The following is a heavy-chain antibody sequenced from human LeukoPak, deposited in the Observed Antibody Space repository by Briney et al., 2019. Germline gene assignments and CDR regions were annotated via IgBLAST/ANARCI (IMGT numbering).Heavy chain of an antibody. D-gene: IGHD4-11*01. CDR1: GGSISSGGYY. V-gene: IGHV4-61*02. CDR2: IYTSGST. Sequence: PSETLSLTCTVSGGSISSGGYYWSWIRQPAGKGLEWIGRIYTSGSTNCNPSLKSRVTMSVDTSKNQFSLKLSSVTAADTAVYYCARNRGSTVTTDQYYYYYMDVWGKGTTVTVSS. CDR3: ARNRGSTVTTDQYYYYYMDV. J-gene: IGHJ6*03.